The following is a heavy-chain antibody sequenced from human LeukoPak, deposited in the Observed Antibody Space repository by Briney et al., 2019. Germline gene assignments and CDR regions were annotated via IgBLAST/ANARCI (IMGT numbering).Heavy chain of an antibody. J-gene: IGHJ4*02. D-gene: IGHD7-27*01. CDR2: IYYSGST. CDR3: ARLTVKWGSNFDY. CDR1: GGSISSSSYY. Sequence: SETLSLTCTVSGGSISSSSYYCGWIRQPPGKGLEWIGSIYYSGSTYYNPSLKSRVTISVDTSKNQFSLKLSSVTAADTAVYYCARLTVKWGSNFDYWGQGTLVTVSS. V-gene: IGHV4-39*01.